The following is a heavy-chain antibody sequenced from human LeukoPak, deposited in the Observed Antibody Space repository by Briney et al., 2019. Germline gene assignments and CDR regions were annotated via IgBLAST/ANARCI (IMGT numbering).Heavy chain of an antibody. D-gene: IGHD1-1*01. CDR1: GFTFREFA. V-gene: IGHV3-49*03. Sequence: GGSLRLSCTSSGFTFREFAVSWFRQAPGKGLEWIGFIRSSIYGGTPKAAASVKGRFIFSRDDSKGVAYLRMNSLKTDDSAVYYCSREWGNGNDLGPDSWGQGTLVTVSS. J-gene: IGHJ4*02. CDR3: SREWGNGNDLGPDS. CDR2: IRSSIYGGTP.